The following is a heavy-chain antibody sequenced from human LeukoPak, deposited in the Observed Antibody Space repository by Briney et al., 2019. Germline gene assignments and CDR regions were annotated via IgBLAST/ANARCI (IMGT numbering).Heavy chain of an antibody. CDR3: ARAGYCSGGSCPNGMDV. CDR1: GYTFTGYG. CDR2: ISASNGNT. J-gene: IGHJ6*02. Sequence: GASVRVSCKASGYTFTGYGISWVRQAPGQGLEWMGWISASNGNTNYAQKLQGRVTMSTDTSTSTAYMELRSLRSDDTAVYYCARAGYCSGGSCPNGMDVWGQGTTVTVSS. D-gene: IGHD2-15*01. V-gene: IGHV1-18*01.